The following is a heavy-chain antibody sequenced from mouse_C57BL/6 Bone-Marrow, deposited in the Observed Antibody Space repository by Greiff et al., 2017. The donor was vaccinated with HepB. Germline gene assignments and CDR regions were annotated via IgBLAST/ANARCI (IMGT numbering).Heavy chain of an antibody. J-gene: IGHJ4*01. CDR1: GYSITSGYY. Sequence: EVKLQESGPGLVKPSQSLSLTCSVTGYSITSGYYWNWIRQFPGNKLEWMGYISYDGSNNYNPSLKNRISITRDTSKNQFFLKLNSVTTEDTATYYCARETYGNYNYAMDYWGQGTSVTVSS. CDR3: ARETYGNYNYAMDY. V-gene: IGHV3-6*01. D-gene: IGHD2-10*02. CDR2: ISYDGSN.